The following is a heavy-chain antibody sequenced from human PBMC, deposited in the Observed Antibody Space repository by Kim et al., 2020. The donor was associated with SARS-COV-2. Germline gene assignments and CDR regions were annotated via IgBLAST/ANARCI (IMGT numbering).Heavy chain of an antibody. CDR3: ARAARYGQIDAFDI. V-gene: IGHV1-46*01. Sequence: AKKFQGRVTMTRDTSTSTVYMELSSLRSEDTAVYYCARAARYGQIDAFDIWGQGTMVTVSS. D-gene: IGHD5-18*01. J-gene: IGHJ3*02.